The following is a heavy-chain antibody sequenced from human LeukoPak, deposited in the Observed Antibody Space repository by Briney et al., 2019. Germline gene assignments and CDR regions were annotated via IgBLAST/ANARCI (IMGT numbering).Heavy chain of an antibody. CDR2: IGSSSTYI. Sequence: GGSLRLSCAASGFTFSSYSMNWVRQAPGKGLEWVSSIGSSSTYIKYADSVKGRFTISRDNSKNTLYLQMNSLTTDDTAVYYCAKDLHTGNHPYYFDYWGQGTLVTVSS. J-gene: IGHJ4*02. CDR3: AKDLHTGNHPYYFDY. CDR1: GFTFSSYS. V-gene: IGHV3-21*01. D-gene: IGHD1-1*01.